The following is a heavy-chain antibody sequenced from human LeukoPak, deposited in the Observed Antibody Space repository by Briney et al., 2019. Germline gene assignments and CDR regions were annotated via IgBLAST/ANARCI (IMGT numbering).Heavy chain of an antibody. V-gene: IGHV5-51*01. CDR1: GYSFTSYW. CDR3: ARAAYFHGSGTHFDY. D-gene: IGHD3-10*01. CDR2: IYPGDSDT. Sequence: GESLKISCKGSGYSFTSYWIGWVRQMPGKGLEWMGIIYPGDSDTRCSPSFQGHVTISADKSISTAYLQWSSLKASDTAMYYCARAAYFHGSGTHFDYWGQGTLVTVSS. J-gene: IGHJ4*02.